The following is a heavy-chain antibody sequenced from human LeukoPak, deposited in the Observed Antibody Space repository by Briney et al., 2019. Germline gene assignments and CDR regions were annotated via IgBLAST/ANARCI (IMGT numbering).Heavy chain of an antibody. CDR1: GYTFTTSW. J-gene: IGHJ4*02. CDR2: IYAGDSDT. CDR3: AILNHPDGRVY. Sequence: GESPTIYCQGSGYTFTTSWIGWVWQLPGKGLEWMAIIYAGDSDTKYSPSFQGQVSISTDRSISTAYLQWSSLKASDTAMYYCAILNHPDGRVYWGQESLLTVSS. D-gene: IGHD5-24*01. V-gene: IGHV5-51*01.